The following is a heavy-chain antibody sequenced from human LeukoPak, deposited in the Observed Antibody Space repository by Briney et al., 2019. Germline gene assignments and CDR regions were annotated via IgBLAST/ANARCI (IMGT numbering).Heavy chain of an antibody. D-gene: IGHD3-10*01. V-gene: IGHV3-21*04. Sequence: GGSLRLSCAASGFTFDDYGMSWVRQAPGKGLEWISFISTSSIYIYYADSVKGRFTISRDNSKNTLYLQMNSLRAEDTAVYYCARAHFDGSGSYYIDYWGQGTLVTVSS. CDR3: ARAHFDGSGSYYIDY. CDR2: ISTSSIYI. J-gene: IGHJ4*02. CDR1: GFTFDDYG.